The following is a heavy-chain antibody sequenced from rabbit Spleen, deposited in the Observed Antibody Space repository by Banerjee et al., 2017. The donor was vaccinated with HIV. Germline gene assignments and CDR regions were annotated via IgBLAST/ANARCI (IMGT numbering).Heavy chain of an antibody. CDR3: ARSGYVGWGGDGDLTGNKL. J-gene: IGHJ4*01. V-gene: IGHV1S45*01. CDR2: IYTGSSGST. CDR1: GFSFSRGYD. Sequence: QEQLEESGGGLVKPEGSLTLTCKASGFSFSRGYDMCWVRQAPGKGLEWIACIYTGSSGSTYYASWAKGRFTISKTSSTTVTLQMTSLTAADTATYFCARSGYVGWGGDGDLTGNKLWGQGTLVTVS. D-gene: IGHD4-1*01.